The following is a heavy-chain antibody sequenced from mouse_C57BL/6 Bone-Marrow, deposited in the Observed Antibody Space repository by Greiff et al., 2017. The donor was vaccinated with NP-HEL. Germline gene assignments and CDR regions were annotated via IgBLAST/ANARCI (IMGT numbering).Heavy chain of an antibody. Sequence: QVHVKQSGAELARPGASVKMSCKASGYTFTSYTMHWVKQRPGQGLEWIGYINPSSGYTKYNQKFKDKATLTADKSSSTAYMQLSSLTSEDSAVYYCARNPMDYWGQGTSVTVSS. V-gene: IGHV1-4*01. J-gene: IGHJ4*01. CDR2: INPSSGYT. CDR1: GYTFTSYT. CDR3: ARNPMDY.